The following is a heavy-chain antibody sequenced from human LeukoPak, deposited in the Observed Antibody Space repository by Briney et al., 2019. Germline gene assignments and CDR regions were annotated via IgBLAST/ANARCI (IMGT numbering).Heavy chain of an antibody. CDR3: ARVRTVAAAGPRTSAMDV. Sequence: GASVKVSCKASGYTFTGYYMHWVRQAPGQGLEWMGWINPNSGGTNYAQKFQGRVTMTRDTSISTAYMELSRLRSDDTAVYYCARVRTVAAAGPRTSAMDVWGQGTTVTVSS. CDR1: GYTFTGYY. CDR2: INPNSGGT. V-gene: IGHV1-2*02. J-gene: IGHJ6*02. D-gene: IGHD6-13*01.